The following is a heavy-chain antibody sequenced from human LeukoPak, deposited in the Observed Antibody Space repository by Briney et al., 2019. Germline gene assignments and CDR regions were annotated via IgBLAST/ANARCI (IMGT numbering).Heavy chain of an antibody. D-gene: IGHD6-13*01. Sequence: SVKVSCKASGGTFSGYAFSWVRQAPGQGLEWMGGIIAIFGTANYPQKFQGRVTITADKSTSTAYMELSSLRSEDTAVYYCASSHSSSWSEYYFDYWAREPWSPSPQ. V-gene: IGHV1-69*06. CDR3: ASSHSSSWSEYYFDY. CDR2: IIAIFGTA. CDR1: GGTFSGYA. J-gene: IGHJ4*02.